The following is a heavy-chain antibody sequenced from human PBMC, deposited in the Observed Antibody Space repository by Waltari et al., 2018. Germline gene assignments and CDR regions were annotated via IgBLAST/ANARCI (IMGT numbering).Heavy chain of an antibody. CDR2: LSYSGAT. V-gene: IGHV4-39*01. CDR3: ATYIGASIGTAAFDV. J-gene: IGHJ3*01. D-gene: IGHD5-12*01. CDR1: DVSITSNLPY. Sequence: HLQLQESGPGLLKPSETLSLTCSVSDVSITSNLPYWVWIRQPPGRGLEWIGTLSYSGATYSSPSLKSRVTISGDTSKNQLSLILGSVTAADTAVYYCATYIGASIGTAAFDVWGQGTMVTVSA.